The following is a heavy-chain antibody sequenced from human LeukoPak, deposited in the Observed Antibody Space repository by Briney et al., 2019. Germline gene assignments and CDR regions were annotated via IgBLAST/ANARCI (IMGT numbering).Heavy chain of an antibody. CDR3: ARGKYNWNPGAFDI. CDR2: IKQDGSEK. CDR1: GFTFSSYW. V-gene: IGHV3-7*04. J-gene: IGHJ3*02. D-gene: IGHD1-20*01. Sequence: GGSLRLSCAASGFTFSSYWTSWVRQAPGKGLEWVANIKQDGSEKYYVDSMKGRFTISRDNAKNSLYLQMNSLRAEDTAVYYCARGKYNWNPGAFDIWGQGTMVTVSS.